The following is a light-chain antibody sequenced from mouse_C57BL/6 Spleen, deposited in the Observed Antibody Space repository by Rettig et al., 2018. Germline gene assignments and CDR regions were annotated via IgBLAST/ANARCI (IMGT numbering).Light chain of an antibody. CDR2: AAT. CDR1: ENIYSN. V-gene: IGKV12-46*01. Sequence: DIQMTQSPASLSVSVGETVTITCRASENIYSNLAWYQQKQGKSPQLLVYAATHLADGVPSRFSGSGSGTQYSLKINSLQSEDFGSYYCQHFWGTPFTFGSGTKLEIK. CDR3: QHFWGTPFT. J-gene: IGKJ4*01.